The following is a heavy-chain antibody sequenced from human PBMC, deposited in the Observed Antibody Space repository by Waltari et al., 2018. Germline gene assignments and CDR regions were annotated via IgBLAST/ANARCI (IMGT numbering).Heavy chain of an antibody. J-gene: IGHJ4*02. CDR3: ARARGVGATPAY. Sequence: VQLVQSGAEVKKPGATVMGSCKASGYTFPSYGISWVRQAPGQGLEWMGWISADNSNTNYAHKLQGRVTMTTDTTTSTAYRRLRSLGSDDTAVYCCARARGVGATPAYWGQGTLVTVSS. CDR1: GYTFPSYG. CDR2: ISADNSNT. D-gene: IGHD1-26*01. V-gene: IGHV1-18*01.